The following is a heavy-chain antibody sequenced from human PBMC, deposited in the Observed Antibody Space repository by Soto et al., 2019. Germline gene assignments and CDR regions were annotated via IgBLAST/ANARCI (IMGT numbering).Heavy chain of an antibody. J-gene: IGHJ5*02. CDR1: GGTFSSYA. CDR3: ARGAYDFWSGYSGVNWFDP. V-gene: IGHV1-69*01. Sequence: QVQLVQSGAEVKKPGSSVKVSCKASGGTFSSYAISWVRQAPGQGLEWMGGIIPIFGTANYAQKFQGRVTITADESTSTAYMELSSLRPEDTAVYYCARGAYDFWSGYSGVNWFDPWGQGTLVTVSS. D-gene: IGHD3-3*01. CDR2: IIPIFGTA.